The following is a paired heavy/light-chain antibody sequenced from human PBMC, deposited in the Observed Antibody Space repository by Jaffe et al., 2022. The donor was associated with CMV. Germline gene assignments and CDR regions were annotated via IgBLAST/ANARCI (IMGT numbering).Light chain of an antibody. V-gene: IGLV3-1*01. J-gene: IGLJ2*01. CDR1: KLGGRY. Sequence: YELAQPPSVSVSPGQTATITCSGDKLGGRYVCWYQQRPGQSPVLVIYQDVKRPSGIPERFSGSNSGNTATLTISGTQSMDEADYYCQAWDSSTVVFGGGTKLTVL. CDR3: QAWDSSTVV. CDR2: QDV.
Heavy chain of an antibody. D-gene: IGHD1-26*01. CDR2: INDAQGIT. V-gene: IGHV1-3*05. Sequence: QVHLVQSGAEETKPGASVKLSCKASGYTLTHYAMHWVRQAPGEGLEWMAWINDAQGITKYSEKFQDRLTISRDTSASTVFMELNRLTSEDTAVYYCARGGSIQCLDYWGQGTLVSVSS. CDR1: GYTLTHYA. CDR3: ARGGSIQCLDY. J-gene: IGHJ4*02.